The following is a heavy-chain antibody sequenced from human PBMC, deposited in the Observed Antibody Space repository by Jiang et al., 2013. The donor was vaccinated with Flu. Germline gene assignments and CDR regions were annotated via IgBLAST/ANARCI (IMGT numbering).Heavy chain of an antibody. Sequence: WVRQAPGQGLEWMGWISPYTGYPNSAQKFQGRVTMTRDTSISTAYMELSRLRSDDTAVYYCASSGTLYYGMDVWGQGTTVTVSS. J-gene: IGHJ6*02. D-gene: IGHD1-26*01. V-gene: IGHV1-2*02. CDR3: ASSGTLYYGMDV. CDR2: ISPYTGYP.